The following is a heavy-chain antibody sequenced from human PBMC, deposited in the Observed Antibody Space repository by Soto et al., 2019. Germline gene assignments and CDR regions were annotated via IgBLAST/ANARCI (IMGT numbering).Heavy chain of an antibody. CDR3: ARSEEKDFWSGWVVNNYYYYYMDV. D-gene: IGHD3-3*01. V-gene: IGHV1-3*01. Sequence: GASVKVSCTASGYTFTSYAMHWVRQAPGQRLEWMGWINAGNGNTKYSQKFQGRVTITRDTSASTAYMELSSLRSEDTAVYYCARSEEKDFWSGWVVNNYYYYYMDVWGKGTTVTVSS. CDR2: INAGNGNT. J-gene: IGHJ6*03. CDR1: GYTFTSYA.